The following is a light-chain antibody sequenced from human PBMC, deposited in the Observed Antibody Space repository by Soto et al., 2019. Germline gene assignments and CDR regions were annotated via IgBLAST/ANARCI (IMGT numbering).Light chain of an antibody. CDR3: QQLHSYQLT. V-gene: IGKV1-9*01. J-gene: IGKJ4*01. CDR2: YAS. Sequence: DIQLTQSPSFLSASVGDRVTITCRASQGISNYLAWYQQKPGEAPKLLIYYASTLQSGVPSRFSGSESGTEFTLTISSLQPEDFATYYCQQLHSYQLTFGGGTKVDIK. CDR1: QGISNY.